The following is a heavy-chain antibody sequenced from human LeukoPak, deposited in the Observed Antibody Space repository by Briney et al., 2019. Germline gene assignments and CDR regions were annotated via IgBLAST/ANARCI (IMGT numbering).Heavy chain of an antibody. CDR2: IYHSGST. D-gene: IGHD6-13*01. J-gene: IGHJ4*02. CDR1: GYSISSGYY. CDR3: ARDSLAAAAGGAPYYFDY. Sequence: SETLSLTCTVSGYSISSGYYWGWIRQPPGKGLEWIGSIYHSGSTHYNPSLKSRATISVDTSKNQFSLKLSSVTAADTAVYYCARDSLAAAAGGAPYYFDYWGQGTLVTVSS. V-gene: IGHV4-38-2*02.